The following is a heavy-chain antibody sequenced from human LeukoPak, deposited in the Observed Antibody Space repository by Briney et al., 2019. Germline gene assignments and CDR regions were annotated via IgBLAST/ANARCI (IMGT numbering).Heavy chain of an antibody. V-gene: IGHV4-4*07. CDR2: IYTSGST. CDR1: GGSISSYY. Sequence: SETLSLTCTVSGGSISSYYWSWIRQPAGKGLEWIGRIYTSGSTNYNPSLKSRVTMSVDTSKNQFSLKLSSVTAADTAVYYCARENRSNYYYYHMDVWGKGTTVTVSS. D-gene: IGHD4-11*01. CDR3: ARENRSNYYYYHMDV. J-gene: IGHJ6*03.